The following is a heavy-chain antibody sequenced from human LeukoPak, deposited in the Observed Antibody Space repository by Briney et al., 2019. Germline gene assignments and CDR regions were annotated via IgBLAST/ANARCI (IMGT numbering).Heavy chain of an antibody. CDR2: IAISGTYI. CDR3: TRDLSATARAYDY. D-gene: IGHD1-26*01. V-gene: IGHV3-21*01. Sequence: GGSLRLSCAASGFILSDYNMDWVRQAPGKGLEWVSFIAISGTYITYADSVKGRFTISRDNAKNSLYLQMNSLRAEDTAVYYCTRDLSATARAYDYWGQGTLVTVSS. J-gene: IGHJ4*02. CDR1: GFILSDYN.